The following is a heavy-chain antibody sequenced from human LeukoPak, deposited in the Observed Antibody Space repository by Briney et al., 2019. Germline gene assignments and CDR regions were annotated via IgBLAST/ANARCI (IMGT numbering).Heavy chain of an antibody. Sequence: SETLSLTCTVSGGSISSYYWSWIRQPPGKGLEWIGYIYYSGSTNYNPPLKSRVTISVDTSKNQFSLKLSSVTAAGTAVYYGARRGVRKDCSGSPGYFDFWGQGTLVTVSS. CDR1: GGSISSYY. CDR2: IYYSGST. CDR3: ARRGVRKDCSGSPGYFDF. V-gene: IGHV4-59*08. J-gene: IGHJ4*02. D-gene: IGHD3-10*02.